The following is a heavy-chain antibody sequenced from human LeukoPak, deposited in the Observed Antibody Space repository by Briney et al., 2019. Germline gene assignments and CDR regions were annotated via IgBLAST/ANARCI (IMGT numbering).Heavy chain of an antibody. CDR1: GFTFSSYW. CDR2: IKQDGSEK. J-gene: IGHJ6*03. D-gene: IGHD3-10*01. Sequence: GGSLRLSYAASGFTFSSYWMSWVRQAPGKGLEWVANIKQDGSEKYYVDSVKGRFTISRDNAKNSLFLQMNSLRAEDTTVYYCARDRGYYASGSYLYYYYMDVWGKGTTVTVSS. CDR3: ARDRGYYASGSYLYYYYMDV. V-gene: IGHV3-7*01.